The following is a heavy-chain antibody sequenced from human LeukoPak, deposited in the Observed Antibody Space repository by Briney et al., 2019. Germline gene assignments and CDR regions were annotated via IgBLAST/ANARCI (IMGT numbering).Heavy chain of an antibody. V-gene: IGHV3-7*01. J-gene: IGHJ4*02. CDR3: ARDRGRGTTHYWLVDY. CDR2: IKQDGSEK. D-gene: IGHD2-8*02. CDR1: GFTFSSYW. Sequence: GGSLRLSCAASGFTFSSYWMSWVRQAPGKGLEWVANIKQDGSEKYYVDSVKGRFTISRDNAKNSLYLQMNSLRAEDTAVYYCARDRGRGTTHYWLVDYWGQGTLVTVSS.